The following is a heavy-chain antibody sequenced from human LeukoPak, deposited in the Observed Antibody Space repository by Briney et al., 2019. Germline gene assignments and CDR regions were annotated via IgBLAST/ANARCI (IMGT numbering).Heavy chain of an antibody. D-gene: IGHD1-20*01. CDR2: IWYDGSKE. Sequence: GGSLRLPCASSGLTFLGSYYMHWVRQAPGKGLEWVAVIWYDGSKEYYADSVKGRFTISRDNSKKTLYLQMNSLRAEDTSVYYCAGYNCMDVWGQGTTVTVSS. J-gene: IGHJ6*02. CDR3: AGYNCMDV. V-gene: IGHV3-33*01. CDR1: GLTFLGSYY.